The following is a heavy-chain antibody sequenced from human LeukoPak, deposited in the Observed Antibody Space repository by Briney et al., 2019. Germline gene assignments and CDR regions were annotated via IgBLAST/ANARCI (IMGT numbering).Heavy chain of an antibody. Sequence: PGRSLRLSRAASGFTFSSYGMHWVRQAPGKGLEWVAVISYDGSNKYYADSVKGRFTISRDNSKNTLYLQMNSLRAEDTAVYYCAKKYQLLDIDYWGQGTLVTVSS. V-gene: IGHV3-30*18. J-gene: IGHJ4*02. CDR3: AKKYQLLDIDY. D-gene: IGHD2-2*01. CDR2: ISYDGSNK. CDR1: GFTFSSYG.